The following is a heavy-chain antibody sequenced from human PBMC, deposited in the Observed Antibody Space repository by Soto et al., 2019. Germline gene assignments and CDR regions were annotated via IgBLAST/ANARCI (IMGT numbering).Heavy chain of an antibody. CDR3: AKAHCGGDCYGMDV. V-gene: IGHV3-48*02. CDR2: ISSLSTI. CDR1: GFTFSSYS. Sequence: GESLKISCVASGFTFSSYSLNWVRQAPGKGLESVSFISSLSTIYYADSVKGRFTISRDNAKNSLYLQMNSLRDEDTAVYYCAKAHCGGDCYGMDVWGQGTTVTVSS. D-gene: IGHD2-21*01. J-gene: IGHJ6*02.